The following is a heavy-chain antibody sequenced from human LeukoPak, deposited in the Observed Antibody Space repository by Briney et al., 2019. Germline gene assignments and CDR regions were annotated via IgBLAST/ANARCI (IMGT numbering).Heavy chain of an antibody. CDR1: GYSFTSYW. CDR3: ARQAEHCSSTSCYPNWFDP. V-gene: IGHV5-51*01. CDR2: IYPGDSDT. Sequence: GESLKISCKGSGYSFTSYWIGWMRQMPGEGLEWMGIIYPGDSDTRYSPSFQGQVTISADKSISTAYLQWSSLKASDTAMYYCARQAEHCSSTSCYPNWFDPWGQGTQVTVSS. J-gene: IGHJ5*02. D-gene: IGHD2-2*01.